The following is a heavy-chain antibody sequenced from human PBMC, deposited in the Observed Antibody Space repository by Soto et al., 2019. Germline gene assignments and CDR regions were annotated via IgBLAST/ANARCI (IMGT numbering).Heavy chain of an antibody. D-gene: IGHD2-8*01. CDR1: GFTFSSYG. CDR3: AKSDLVLKG. CDR2: ISYDGSNK. V-gene: IGHV3-30*18. J-gene: IGHJ4*02. Sequence: QVQLVESGGGVVQPGRSLRLSCAASGFTFSSYGMHWVRQAPGKGLEWVAVISYDGSNKYYADSVKGRFTISRDNPKNTLYLQMNSLRAEDTAVYYCAKSDLVLKGWGQGTLVTVSS.